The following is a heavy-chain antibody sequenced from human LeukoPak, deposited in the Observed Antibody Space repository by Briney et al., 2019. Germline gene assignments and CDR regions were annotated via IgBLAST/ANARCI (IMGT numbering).Heavy chain of an antibody. CDR1: GASISSYY. CDR2: IYYSGST. V-gene: IGHV4-59*12. D-gene: IGHD2-2*01. CDR3: ARRGRYCSSTSCPTPRGYFQH. Sequence: PSETLSLTCTVSGASISSYYRSWIRQPPGKGLEWIGYIYYSGSTNYNPSLKSRVTISVDTSKSQFSLKLSSVTAADTAVYYRARRGRYCSSTSCPTPRGYFQHWGQGTLVTVSS. J-gene: IGHJ1*01.